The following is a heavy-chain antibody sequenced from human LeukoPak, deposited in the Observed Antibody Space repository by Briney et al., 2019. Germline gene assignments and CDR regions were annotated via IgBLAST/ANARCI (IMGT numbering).Heavy chain of an antibody. D-gene: IGHD3-10*01. CDR1: GFTSSSYS. J-gene: IGHJ3*02. V-gene: IGHV3-30-3*01. CDR3: AREKGMVRGSNAFDI. Sequence: GGSLRLSCAASGFTSSSYSMHWVRQAPGKGLEWVAVISYDGSNKYYAGSVKGRFTISRDNSKHTLYLQMNSLRAEDTAVYYCAREKGMVRGSNAFDIWGQGTMVTVSS. CDR2: ISYDGSNK.